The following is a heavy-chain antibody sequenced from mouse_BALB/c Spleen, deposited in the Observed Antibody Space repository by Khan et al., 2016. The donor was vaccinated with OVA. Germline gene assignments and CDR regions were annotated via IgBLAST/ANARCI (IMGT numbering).Heavy chain of an antibody. CDR1: GYTFTSYT. CDR2: INPSNGYT. CDR3: VRDGAYYWDDGWFAY. Sequence: QVRLQQSGAELARPGASVKMSCKASGYTFTSYTIYWIKMRPGQGLEWIGYINPSNGYTNYNQKFKDKAPLTEDKSSTTAFLQLSSLTSDDAAVYNCVRDGAYYWDDGWFAYWGLGTLVTVSA. V-gene: IGHV1-4*01. D-gene: IGHD2-14*01. J-gene: IGHJ3*01.